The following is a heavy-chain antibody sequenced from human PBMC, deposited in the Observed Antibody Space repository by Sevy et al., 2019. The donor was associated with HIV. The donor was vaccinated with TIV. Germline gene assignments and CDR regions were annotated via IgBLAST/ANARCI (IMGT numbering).Heavy chain of an antibody. Sequence: GGSLRLSCAASGFNLRTYDMHWVRQAPGKGLEWVSAIGTAGDTSYPASVKGRFTISRENARNSLQLQMNNLGVGDTAMYFCARGGSDAFDFWGRGAMVTVSS. D-gene: IGHD3-10*01. CDR1: GFNLRTYD. J-gene: IGHJ3*01. CDR2: IGTAGDT. CDR3: ARGGSDAFDF. V-gene: IGHV3-13*01.